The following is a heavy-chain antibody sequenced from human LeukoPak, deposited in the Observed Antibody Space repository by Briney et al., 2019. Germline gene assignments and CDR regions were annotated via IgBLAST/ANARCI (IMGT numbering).Heavy chain of an antibody. Sequence: SVKVSCKASGGTFSSYAISWVRQAPGQGLEWMGGIIPIFGTANYAQKFQGRVTITTDESTSTAYMELSSLRSEDTAVYYCAKVARYYYDSSGPSHWGQGTLVTVSS. CDR2: IIPIFGTA. D-gene: IGHD3-22*01. V-gene: IGHV1-69*05. CDR3: AKVARYYYDSSGPSH. CDR1: GGTFSSYA. J-gene: IGHJ1*01.